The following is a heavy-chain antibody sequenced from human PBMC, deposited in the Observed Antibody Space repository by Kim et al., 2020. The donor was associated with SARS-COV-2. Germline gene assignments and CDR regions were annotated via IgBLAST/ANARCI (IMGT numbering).Heavy chain of an antibody. V-gene: IGHV1-69*01. J-gene: IGHJ4*02. Sequence: NYAQKFQGRVTITADESTSTAYMELSSLRSEDTAVYYCARYYDSSGYLDYWGQGTLVTVSS. CDR3: ARYYDSSGYLDY. D-gene: IGHD3-22*01.